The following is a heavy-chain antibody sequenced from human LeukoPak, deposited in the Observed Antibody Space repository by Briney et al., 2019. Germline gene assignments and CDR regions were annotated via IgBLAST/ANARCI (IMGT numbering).Heavy chain of an antibody. J-gene: IGHJ4*02. D-gene: IGHD6-13*01. CDR2: INGNTGDT. CDR3: AREYSSSLFDY. Sequence: ASVKVSCKASGYTFTSHYLHWVRQAPGQGLEWMGWINGNTGDTNYAQRFQGRVTMIRETSISTMYMELSRLRSDDTAVYYCAREYSSSLFDYWGQGTLVTVSS. CDR1: GYTFTSHY. V-gene: IGHV1-2*02.